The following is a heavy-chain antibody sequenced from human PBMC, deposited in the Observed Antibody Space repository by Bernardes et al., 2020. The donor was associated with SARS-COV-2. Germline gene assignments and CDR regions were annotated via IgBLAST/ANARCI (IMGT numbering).Heavy chain of an antibody. Sequence: ASVKVSCKASGYTFTDYHIHWVRQAPGQGLEWMGWVYPTSGATNFAQNFQGRVTMTRDTSVSTAYMELSRLRFDDTAVYYCASVTWSSHDGFDIWGQGTVVTGCS. CDR2: VYPTSGAT. D-gene: IGHD6-13*01. V-gene: IGHV1-2*02. J-gene: IGHJ3*02. CDR1: GYTFTDYH. CDR3: ASVTWSSHDGFDI.